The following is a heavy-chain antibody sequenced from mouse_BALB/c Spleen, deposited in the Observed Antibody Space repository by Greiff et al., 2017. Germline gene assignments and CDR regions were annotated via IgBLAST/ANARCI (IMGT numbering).Heavy chain of an antibody. CDR2: ISNGGGST. Sequence: EVMLVESGGGLVQPGGSLKLSCAASGFTFSSYTMSWVRQTPEKRLEWVAYISNGGGSTYYPDTVKGRFTISRDNAKNTLYLQMSSLKSEDTAMYYCARRGASSEYYFDYWGQGTTLTVSS. CDR3: ARRGASSEYYFDY. D-gene: IGHD6-1*01. V-gene: IGHV5-12-2*01. CDR1: GFTFSSYT. J-gene: IGHJ2*01.